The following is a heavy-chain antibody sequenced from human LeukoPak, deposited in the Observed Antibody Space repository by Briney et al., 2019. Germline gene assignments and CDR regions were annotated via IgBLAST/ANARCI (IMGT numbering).Heavy chain of an antibody. CDR3: ARNYGSGSYYSSNWFDP. CDR2: IIPIFGTA. Sequence: GASVKVSCKVSGGTFSSYAISWVRQAPGQGLEWMGGIIPIFGTANYAQKFQGRVTITADKSTSTAYMEVSSLRSEDTAVYYCARNYGSGSYYSSNWFDPWGQGTLVTVSS. D-gene: IGHD3-10*01. J-gene: IGHJ5*02. V-gene: IGHV1-69*06. CDR1: GGTFSSYA.